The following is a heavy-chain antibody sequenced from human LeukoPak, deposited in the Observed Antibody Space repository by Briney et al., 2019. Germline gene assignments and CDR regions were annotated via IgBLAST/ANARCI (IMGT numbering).Heavy chain of an antibody. CDR3: ARGGTTVTPKNFDY. D-gene: IGHD4-17*01. CDR2: IKQDGSQQ. Sequence: PGGSLRLSCAVSGFTVSTNYMTWVRQAPGKGLEWVANIKQDGSQQYYVDSVKGRFTISRDNANNSLYLQMNSLRSEDTAVYYCARGGTTVTPKNFDYWGQGTLVTVSS. J-gene: IGHJ4*02. CDR1: GFTVSTNY. V-gene: IGHV3-7*01.